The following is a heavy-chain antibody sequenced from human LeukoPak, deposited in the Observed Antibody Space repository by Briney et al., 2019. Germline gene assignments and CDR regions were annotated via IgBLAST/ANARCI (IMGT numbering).Heavy chain of an antibody. CDR1: GFTFSSYW. D-gene: IGHD4/OR15-4a*01. Sequence: PGGSLRLSCAASGFTFSSYWMHWVRQAPGKGLVWVSRINSDGSMTNYADSVKGRITISRGNAKNTLYLQMNSLRAEDTAVYYCVRVPQLALFDYWGQGTLVTVSS. J-gene: IGHJ4*02. V-gene: IGHV3-74*01. CDR2: INSDGSMT. CDR3: VRVPQLALFDY.